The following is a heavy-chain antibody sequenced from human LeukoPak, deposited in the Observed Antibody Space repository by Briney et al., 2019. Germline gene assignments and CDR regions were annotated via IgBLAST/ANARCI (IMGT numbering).Heavy chain of an antibody. V-gene: IGHV3-33*01. CDR3: ASYRSNPARALDY. CDR1: GFTFRNYG. D-gene: IGHD4-11*01. CDR2: IWYDGSNK. Sequence: PGRSLRLSCSASGFTFRNYGMYWARQAPGKGLEWVAVIWYDGSNKYYTDSVKGRFTISRDNPKNTLYLEMNSLRVEDTAVYYCASYRSNPARALDYWGQGTLVTVSS. J-gene: IGHJ4*02.